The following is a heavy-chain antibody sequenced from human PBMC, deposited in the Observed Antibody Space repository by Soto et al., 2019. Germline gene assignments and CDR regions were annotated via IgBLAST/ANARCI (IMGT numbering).Heavy chain of an antibody. V-gene: IGHV1-18*04. CDR3: ARVVGGIPVAGSWNWFDP. D-gene: IGHD6-19*01. CDR2: ISTYNGNT. Sequence: VQVSCKSSGYTFTSYALSWVRHAPGQGLEWMGWISTYNGNTNYAQNLQGRVTMTTDISTNTAYMELRSLRSDDTAVYYCARVVGGIPVAGSWNWFDPWGQGTLVTVSS. J-gene: IGHJ5*02. CDR1: GYTFTSYA.